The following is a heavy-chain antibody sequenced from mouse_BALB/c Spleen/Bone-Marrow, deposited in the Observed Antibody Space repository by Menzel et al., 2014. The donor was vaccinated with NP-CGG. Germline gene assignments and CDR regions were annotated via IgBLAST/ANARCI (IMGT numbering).Heavy chain of an antibody. Sequence: EVQVVESGGGLGQPKGSLKVSCAASGFTFNTYAMNWVRQAPGKGLEWVARIRSKSHNYATFYADSVKDRFTISRDDSQNMLYLEMNNVKTEETAMYYCVRDWDFDYWGQGTTPTVSS. CDR1: GFTFNTYA. D-gene: IGHD4-1*01. V-gene: IGHV10-1*02. CDR2: IRSKSHNYAT. J-gene: IGHJ2*01. CDR3: VRDWDFDY.